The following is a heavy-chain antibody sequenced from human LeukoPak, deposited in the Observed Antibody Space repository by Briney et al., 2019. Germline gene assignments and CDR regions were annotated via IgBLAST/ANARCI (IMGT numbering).Heavy chain of an antibody. J-gene: IGHJ6*03. CDR3: AKDPGASVSGFHMDV. Sequence: GGSLRLCCAASGFTFRNYGMHWVRQATGKGLEWVSFIWSDGNNRFYADSVKGRFTISRDNSKNMLYLQMDTLRAEDTALYYCAKDPGASVSGFHMDVWGKGTTVIVSS. CDR1: GFTFRNYG. D-gene: IGHD2-8*02. CDR2: IWSDGNNR. V-gene: IGHV3-30*02.